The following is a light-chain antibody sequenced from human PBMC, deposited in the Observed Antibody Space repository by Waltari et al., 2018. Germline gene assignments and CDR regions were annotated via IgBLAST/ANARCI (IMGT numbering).Light chain of an antibody. CDR2: GKN. CDR3: HSRDSSGHLVV. Sequence: SSELTQDRAVSVALGQTVWITCQGDSLRTYFANWYQKKTGQAPVLVVYGKNNRPSGIPDRFSGSGSGNTASLTITGAQAEDEGDYYCHSRDSSGHLVVFGGGTKLTVL. CDR1: SLRTYF. J-gene: IGLJ2*01. V-gene: IGLV3-19*01.